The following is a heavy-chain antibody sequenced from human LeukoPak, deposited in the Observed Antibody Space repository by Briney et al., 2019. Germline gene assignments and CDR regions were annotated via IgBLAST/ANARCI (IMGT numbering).Heavy chain of an antibody. Sequence: GASVKVSCKASGGTFSSYAISWVRQAPGQGLEWMGGIIPIFGTANYAQKFQGRVTITADESTSTAYMELSSLRSEDTAVYYCAKDRGVGAKIYWGQGTLVTVSS. CDR2: IIPIFGTA. CDR1: GGTFSSYA. J-gene: IGHJ4*02. D-gene: IGHD1-26*01. CDR3: AKDRGVGAKIY. V-gene: IGHV1-69*13.